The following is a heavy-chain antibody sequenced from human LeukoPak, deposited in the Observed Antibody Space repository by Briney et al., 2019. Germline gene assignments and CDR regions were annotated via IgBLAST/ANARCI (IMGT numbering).Heavy chain of an antibody. D-gene: IGHD3-9*01. CDR2: IIPIFGTA. Sequence: SVKVSCKASGGTFSSYAISWVRQAPGQGLEWMGGIIPIFGTANYAQKFQGRVTITADESTSTAYMELRSLRSDDTAVYYCARWRGANVLRYFDYEMEPAAPSGHFDYWGQGTLVTVSS. CDR3: ARWRGANVLRYFDYEMEPAAPSGHFDY. J-gene: IGHJ4*02. V-gene: IGHV1-69*01. CDR1: GGTFSSYA.